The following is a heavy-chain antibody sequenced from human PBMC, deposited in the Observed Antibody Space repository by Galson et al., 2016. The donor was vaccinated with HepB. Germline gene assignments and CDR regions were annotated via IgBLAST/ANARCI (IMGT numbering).Heavy chain of an antibody. CDR2: CHCGAT. V-gene: IGHV4-59*01. CDR3: ARLRCGGDCPLDY. Sequence: CHCGATTYNPSLQSRVTLSVDTSKKQFSLNLSSVTAADTAMYYCARLRCGGDCPLDYWGQGTRVIVSS. D-gene: IGHD2-21*02. J-gene: IGHJ4*02.